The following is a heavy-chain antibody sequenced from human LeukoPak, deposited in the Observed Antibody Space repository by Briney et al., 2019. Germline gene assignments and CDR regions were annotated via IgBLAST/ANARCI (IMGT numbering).Heavy chain of an antibody. CDR2: ISAYNGNT. D-gene: IGHD6-19*01. Sequence: ASVKVSCKASGYTFTSYGISWVRQAPGQGLEWMGWISAYNGNTNYAQKLQGRVTMTTDTSTSTAYMELRSLRSDDTAVYYCARDTSSSGWYYYYYYMDVWGKGTAVTISS. V-gene: IGHV1-18*01. J-gene: IGHJ6*03. CDR3: ARDTSSSGWYYYYYYMDV. CDR1: GYTFTSYG.